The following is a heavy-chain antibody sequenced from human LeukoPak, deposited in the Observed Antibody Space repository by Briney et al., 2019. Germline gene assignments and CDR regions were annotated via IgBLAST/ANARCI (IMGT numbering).Heavy chain of an antibody. CDR1: GFTFSSYA. Sequence: TGGSLRLSCAASGFTFSSYAMSWVRQAPGKGLEWVSAISGSGGSTYYADSVKGRFTISRDNSKNTLYLQMNSLRAEDTAVYYCANGGLYMLKAFDIWGQGTMVTVSS. CDR3: ANGGLYMLKAFDI. D-gene: IGHD3-10*02. J-gene: IGHJ3*02. CDR2: ISGSGGST. V-gene: IGHV3-23*01.